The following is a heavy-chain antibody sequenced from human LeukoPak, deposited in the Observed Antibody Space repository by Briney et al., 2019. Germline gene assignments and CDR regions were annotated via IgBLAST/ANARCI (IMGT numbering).Heavy chain of an antibody. CDR1: GFTFSSYA. J-gene: IGHJ4*02. CDR2: ISGSGGST. Sequence: PGGSLRLSCAASGFTFSSYAMSWARQAPGKGLEWVSAISGSGGSTYYADSVKGRFTISRDNSKNTLYLQMNSLRAEDTAVYYCAKVSGIAAAGTLGYWGQGTLVTVSS. D-gene: IGHD6-13*01. V-gene: IGHV3-23*01. CDR3: AKVSGIAAAGTLGY.